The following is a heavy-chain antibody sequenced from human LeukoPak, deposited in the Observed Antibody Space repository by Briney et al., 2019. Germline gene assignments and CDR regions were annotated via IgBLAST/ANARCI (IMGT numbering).Heavy chain of an antibody. J-gene: IGHJ5*02. V-gene: IGHV1-2*02. Sequence: GASVKVSCKASGYTFTGYYMHWVRQAPGQGLEWMGWINPNSGGTNYAQKFQGRVTMTRDTSISTAYMELSRLRSDDTAVYYCASIGLLWFGELSNWFDPWGQGTLVTVSS. CDR3: ASIGLLWFGELSNWFDP. CDR1: GYTFTGYY. CDR2: INPNSGGT. D-gene: IGHD3-10*01.